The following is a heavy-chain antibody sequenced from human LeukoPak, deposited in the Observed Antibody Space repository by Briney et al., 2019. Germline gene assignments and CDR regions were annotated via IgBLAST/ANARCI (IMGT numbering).Heavy chain of an antibody. CDR3: AKRGVVIRVILVGFHKEAYYFDS. Sequence: GGSLRLSCAVSGITLSNYGMSWVRQAPGKGLEWVAGISGSAGGTNYADSVRGRFTISRDNAKNTLYLRMNSLRADDTAVYFCAKRGVVIRVILVGFHKEAYYFDSWGQGALVSVSS. V-gene: IGHV3-23*01. CDR1: GITLSNYG. J-gene: IGHJ4*02. D-gene: IGHD3-22*01. CDR2: ISGSAGGT.